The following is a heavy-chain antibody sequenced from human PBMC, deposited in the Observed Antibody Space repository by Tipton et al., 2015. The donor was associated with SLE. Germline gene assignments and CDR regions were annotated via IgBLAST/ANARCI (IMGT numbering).Heavy chain of an antibody. CDR3: ARDELVYFDL. CDR2: IYYSGST. Sequence: TLSLTCTVSGGSISSGYYWGWIRQPPGKGLEWIGSIYYSGSTYYNPSLKSRVTISVDTSKNQFSLKLSSVTAADTAVYYCARDELVYFDLWGRGTLVTVSS. V-gene: IGHV4-38-2*02. J-gene: IGHJ2*01. D-gene: IGHD3-10*01. CDR1: GGSISSGYY.